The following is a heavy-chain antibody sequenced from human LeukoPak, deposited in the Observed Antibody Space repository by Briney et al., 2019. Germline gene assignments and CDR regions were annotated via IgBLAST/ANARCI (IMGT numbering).Heavy chain of an antibody. V-gene: IGHV3-23*01. Sequence: GGSLRLSCAASGFTFSSYAMSWVRQAPGKGLEWVSTISGSGGSTYYADSVKGRFTISRDDSRNTLYLQMNSLGAEDTAVYYCAKEGNIGVVPAAPDYWGQGTLVTVSS. J-gene: IGHJ4*02. CDR1: GFTFSSYA. D-gene: IGHD2-2*01. CDR2: ISGSGGST. CDR3: AKEGNIGVVPAAPDY.